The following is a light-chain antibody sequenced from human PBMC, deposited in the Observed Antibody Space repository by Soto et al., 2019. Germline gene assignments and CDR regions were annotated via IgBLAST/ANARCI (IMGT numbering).Light chain of an antibody. J-gene: IGKJ2*01. CDR3: QQYNSF. CDR2: EVS. CDR1: QSINKW. V-gene: IGKV1-5*01. Sequence: DIQMTQSPSTLFVSVGDTVTITCRASQSINKWLAWYLQKPGKAPKLLIYEVSTLESGVPTWFSGSGSGTEYTLTISSLQPDDIATYYCQQYNSFFGQGTKLEIK.